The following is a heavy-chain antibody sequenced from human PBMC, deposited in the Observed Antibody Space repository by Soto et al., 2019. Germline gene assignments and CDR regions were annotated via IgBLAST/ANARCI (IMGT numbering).Heavy chain of an antibody. D-gene: IGHD6-13*01. CDR1: GYTLTELS. J-gene: IGHJ4*02. Sequence: GASVKVSCKVSGYTLTELSMHWVRQAPGKGLEWMGGFDPEDGETIYAQKFQGRVTMTEDTSTDTAYMELSSLRSEDTAVYYCATVFPKYSSSWYVDYWGQGTLVTVS. V-gene: IGHV1-24*01. CDR3: ATVFPKYSSSWYVDY. CDR2: FDPEDGET.